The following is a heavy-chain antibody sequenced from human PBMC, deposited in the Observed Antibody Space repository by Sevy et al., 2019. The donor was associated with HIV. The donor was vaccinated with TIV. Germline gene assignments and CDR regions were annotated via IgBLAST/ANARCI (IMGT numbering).Heavy chain of an antibody. Sequence: GGSLRLSCAASGFTFSRYSMNWVRQAPGKGLEWVSSISSRSTFTYYADSLKGRFTISRDNAKNSLYLQINSLRVEDTAVYYCARDLPPSATTVAHFDHWGQGTLVTVSS. V-gene: IGHV3-21*01. CDR3: ARDLPPSATTVAHFDH. CDR2: ISSRSTFT. D-gene: IGHD4-17*01. CDR1: GFTFSRYS. J-gene: IGHJ4*02.